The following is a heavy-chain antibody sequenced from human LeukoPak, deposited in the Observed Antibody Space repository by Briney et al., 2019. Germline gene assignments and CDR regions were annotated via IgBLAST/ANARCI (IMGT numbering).Heavy chain of an antibody. CDR1: GFTFSKYD. CDR2: ISYDGSNK. V-gene: IGHV3-30*18. D-gene: IGHD1-7*01. J-gene: IGHJ4*02. Sequence: GGSLRLSCAASGFTFSKYDMHWVRQAPGKGLEWVAVISYDGSNKYYTDSVKGRFTISRDNSKNTVYLQMNSLRAEGTAVYYCAKDREGTTFDNWGQGTLVTVSS. CDR3: AKDREGTTFDN.